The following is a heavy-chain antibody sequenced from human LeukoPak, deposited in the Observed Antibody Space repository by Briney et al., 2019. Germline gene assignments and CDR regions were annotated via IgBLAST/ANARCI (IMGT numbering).Heavy chain of an antibody. Sequence: SETLSLTCAVYGGSFSGYYWSWIRQPPGKGLEWIGEINHSGSTNYNPSLKSRVTISVDTSKNQFSLKLSSVTAAATAVYYCAARHCSSTSCYKQRLNNFDYWGQGTLVTASS. CDR1: GGSFSGYY. CDR2: INHSGST. CDR3: AARHCSSTSCYKQRLNNFDY. V-gene: IGHV4-34*01. D-gene: IGHD2-2*02. J-gene: IGHJ4*02.